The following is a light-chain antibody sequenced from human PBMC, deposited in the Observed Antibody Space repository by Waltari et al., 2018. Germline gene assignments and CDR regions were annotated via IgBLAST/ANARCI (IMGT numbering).Light chain of an antibody. V-gene: IGKV1-39*01. CDR1: QNIRNY. CDR3: QQSYIVPLT. Sequence: DIQMTQSPSSLSASVGDKVTITCRSSQNIRNYVSWFRQKPGKPPTLLMYSASSLQSGVPSRFSGSGSGTEFTLTISRLQPEDFAVYFCQQSYIVPLTFGGGTKVEIK. J-gene: IGKJ4*01. CDR2: SAS.